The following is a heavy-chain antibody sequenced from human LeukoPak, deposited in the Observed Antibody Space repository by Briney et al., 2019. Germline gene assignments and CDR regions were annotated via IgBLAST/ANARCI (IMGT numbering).Heavy chain of an antibody. CDR3: AEDQPLQPFHY. V-gene: IGHV3-30*18. CDR1: GFTFSSYG. CDR2: ISYDGSNK. D-gene: IGHD5-24*01. Sequence: GRSLRLSCAASGFTFSSYGMHWVRQAPGKGLEWVAVISYDGSNKYYADPVKGRFTISRDNSKNTLYLQMNSLRAEDTAVYYCAEDQPLQPFHYWGQGTLVTVSS. J-gene: IGHJ4*02.